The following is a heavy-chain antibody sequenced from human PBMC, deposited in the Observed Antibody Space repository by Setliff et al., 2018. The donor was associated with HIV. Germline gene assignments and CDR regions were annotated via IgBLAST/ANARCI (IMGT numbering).Heavy chain of an antibody. J-gene: IGHJ6*03. CDR1: GYTFTNYD. D-gene: IGHD3-22*01. CDR3: ARARTDHYDRGRRSHYYIDV. V-gene: IGHV1-8*02. Sequence: RASVKVSCKPSGYTFTNYDINWVRQAAGQGLAWMGWMNPGSRNTGYAQRLEGSVTMTWDTSISTAYMELNNVKFEDTAVYYCARARTDHYDRGRRSHYYIDVWARGATVTVSS. CDR2: MNPGSRNT.